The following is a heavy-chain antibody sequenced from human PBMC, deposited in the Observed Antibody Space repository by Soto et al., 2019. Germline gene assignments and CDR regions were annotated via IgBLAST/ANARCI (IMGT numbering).Heavy chain of an antibody. D-gene: IGHD1-1*01. V-gene: IGHV3-23*01. Sequence: EVQLLESGGGLVQPGGSPRLSCAASGFTFSTYAMNWVRQAPGNGLEWVSAISGSGGSIHYADSVKGRFTISRDNSKNTLYLQMNSLRDEDTAVYHCVKGYWKGDVWGQGTTDTVSS. CDR3: VKGYWKGDV. CDR1: GFTFSTYA. J-gene: IGHJ6*02. CDR2: ISGSGGSI.